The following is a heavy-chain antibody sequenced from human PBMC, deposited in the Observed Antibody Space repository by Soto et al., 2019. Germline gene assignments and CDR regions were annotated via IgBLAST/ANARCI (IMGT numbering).Heavy chain of an antibody. Sequence: PSETLSLTCTVSGGSVSSGSYYWSWIRQPPGKGLEWIGYIYYSGSTNYNPSLKSRVTISVDTSKNQFSLKLSSVTAADTAVYYCERSKHLRRYYFDYWGQGTLVTVSS. J-gene: IGHJ4*02. CDR3: ERSKHLRRYYFDY. D-gene: IGHD3-16*01. CDR1: GGSVSSGSYY. CDR2: IYYSGST. V-gene: IGHV4-61*01.